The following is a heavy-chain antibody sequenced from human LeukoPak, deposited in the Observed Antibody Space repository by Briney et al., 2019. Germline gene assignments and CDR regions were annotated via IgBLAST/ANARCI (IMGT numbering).Heavy chain of an antibody. CDR2: INAGNGNT. Sequence: ASVKVSCKASGYTFTSYAMHWVRQAPGQRLEWMGWINAGNGNTKHSQKFQGRVTITRDTSTSTAYMQLRSLRSDDTAVYYCARDRNIVVVPAALYYYYYGMDVWGQGTTVTVSS. J-gene: IGHJ6*02. CDR1: GYTFTSYA. D-gene: IGHD2-2*01. CDR3: ARDRNIVVVPAALYYYYYGMDV. V-gene: IGHV1-3*01.